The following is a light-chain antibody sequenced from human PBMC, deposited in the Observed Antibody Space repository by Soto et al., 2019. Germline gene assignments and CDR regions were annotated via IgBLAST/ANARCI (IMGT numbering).Light chain of an antibody. CDR1: SSDVGGSNY. CDR3: CSYAGSNSHYV. Sequence: QSALTQPRSVSGSPGQSVTISCTGTSSDVGGSNYVSWYQQYPGKAPKLLIYDVTKRPSGVPDRFSGSKSGNTASLTISGLQAEDEADYYCCSYAGSNSHYVFGTGTKLTV. V-gene: IGLV2-11*01. CDR2: DVT. J-gene: IGLJ1*01.